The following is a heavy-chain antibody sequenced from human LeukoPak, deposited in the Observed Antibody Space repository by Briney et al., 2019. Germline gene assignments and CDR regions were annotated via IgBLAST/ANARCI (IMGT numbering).Heavy chain of an antibody. CDR3: ARGWVATIRSWEPFDY. Sequence: PGGSLRLSCAASGFTFSSYAMHWVRQAPGKGLEWVAVISYDGSNKYYADSVKGRFTISRDNSKNSLYLQMNSLRAEDTAVYYCARGWVATIRSWEPFDYWGQGTLVTVSS. CDR2: ISYDGSNK. J-gene: IGHJ4*02. D-gene: IGHD5-12*01. V-gene: IGHV3-30-3*01. CDR1: GFTFSSYA.